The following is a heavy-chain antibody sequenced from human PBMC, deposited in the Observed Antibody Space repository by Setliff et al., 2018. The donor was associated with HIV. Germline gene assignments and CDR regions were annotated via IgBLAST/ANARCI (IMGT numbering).Heavy chain of an antibody. Sequence: ASVKVSCKASGYTFSDYYIHWVRQAPGQGLEWMGWINPNTGATNYAQTFQGRVTVTRDTSIRTAYMDLSSLRSDDTALYYCARGPVGGTVDYWGQGTRVTVSS. CDR3: ARGPVGGTVDY. J-gene: IGHJ4*02. D-gene: IGHD1-26*01. V-gene: IGHV1-2*02. CDR1: GYTFSDYY. CDR2: INPNTGAT.